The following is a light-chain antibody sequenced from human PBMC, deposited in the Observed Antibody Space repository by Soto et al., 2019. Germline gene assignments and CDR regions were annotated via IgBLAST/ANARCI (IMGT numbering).Light chain of an antibody. Sequence: QFVLTQPPSLSGAPGQRVTISCTGSGSNIGAPYDVHWYQHLPGTAPKLLIYGSTNRPSGVPGRFSGSKSGTSASLAITGLQAEDEADYYCQSYDSSRSGYVFGAGTKLTVL. V-gene: IGLV1-40*01. CDR1: GSNIGAPYD. J-gene: IGLJ1*01. CDR3: QSYDSSRSGYV. CDR2: GST.